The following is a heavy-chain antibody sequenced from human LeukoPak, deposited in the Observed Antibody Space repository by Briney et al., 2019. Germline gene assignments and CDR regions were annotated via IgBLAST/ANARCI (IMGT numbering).Heavy chain of an antibody. CDR3: AGYPIVVVVAATKTSFDY. Sequence: GASVKVSCKASGYTFTSYGITWVRQAPGQGLEWMGWISGYNGNTNYAQKFQGRVTMTRDTSISTAYMELSRLRSDDTAVYYCAGYPIVVVVAATKTSFDYWGQGTLVTVSS. V-gene: IGHV1-18*01. D-gene: IGHD2-15*01. CDR2: ISGYNGNT. CDR1: GYTFTSYG. J-gene: IGHJ4*02.